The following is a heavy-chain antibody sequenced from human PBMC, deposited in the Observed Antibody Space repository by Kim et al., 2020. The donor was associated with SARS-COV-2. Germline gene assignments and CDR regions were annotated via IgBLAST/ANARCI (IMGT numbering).Heavy chain of an antibody. V-gene: IGHV3-74*01. CDR2: T. J-gene: IGHJ3*02. D-gene: IGHD3-16*01. CDR3: ARTYAGGAFDI. Sequence: TSHAGSVQGRFTIPRDTAKNTLYLKMNSLGAEDTAGYYGARTYAGGAFDIWGQGTMVTVSS.